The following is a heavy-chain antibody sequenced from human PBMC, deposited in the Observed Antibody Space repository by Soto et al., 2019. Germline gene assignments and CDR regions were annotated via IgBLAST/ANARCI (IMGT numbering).Heavy chain of an antibody. V-gene: IGHV3-74*01. CDR1: GFTFSSYC. J-gene: IGHJ4*02. CDR2: INSDGSST. CDR3: ARDSPGATVTTL. D-gene: IGHD4-17*01. Sequence: XVGLRLACAASGFTFSSYCMHGVRQAPGKGLVWVSRINSDGSSTSYADSVKGRFTISRDNAKNTLYLQMNSLRAEDTAVYYCARDSPGATVTTLWGQGTLVTVSS.